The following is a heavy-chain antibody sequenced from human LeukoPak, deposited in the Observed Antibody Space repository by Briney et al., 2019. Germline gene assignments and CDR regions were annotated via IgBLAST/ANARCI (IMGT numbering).Heavy chain of an antibody. Sequence: GASVKVSCKASGFTFTGYYMHWVRQAPGQGLEWMGWINPNSGGTNYAQKFQGRVTMTRDTSISTAYMELSRLRSDDTAVYYCARWSDGSYSYYYYMDVWGKGTTVTVSS. CDR3: ARWSDGSYSYYYYMDV. V-gene: IGHV1-2*02. D-gene: IGHD1-26*01. J-gene: IGHJ6*03. CDR2: INPNSGGT. CDR1: GFTFTGYY.